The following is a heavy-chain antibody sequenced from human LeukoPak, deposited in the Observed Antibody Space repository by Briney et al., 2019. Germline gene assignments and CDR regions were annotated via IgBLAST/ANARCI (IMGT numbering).Heavy chain of an antibody. Sequence: GGSLRLSCAASRFTFSSYAMTWVRQAPGKGLEWVSTISGSGGSTYYADSVKGRFTISRDNSKNTLYLQMNSLRAEDTAVYYCAKGDLAAADSFDPWGQGTLVTVSS. D-gene: IGHD6-13*01. V-gene: IGHV3-23*01. CDR3: AKGDLAAADSFDP. CDR2: ISGSGGST. J-gene: IGHJ5*02. CDR1: RFTFSSYA.